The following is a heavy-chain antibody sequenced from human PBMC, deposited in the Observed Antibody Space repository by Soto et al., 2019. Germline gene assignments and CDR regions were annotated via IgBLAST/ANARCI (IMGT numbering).Heavy chain of an antibody. CDR1: GGTFSSYA. V-gene: IGHV1-69*05. J-gene: IGHJ4*02. D-gene: IGHD2-2*01. Sequence: SVKVSCKASGGTFSSYAISWVRQAPGQGLEWMGGIIPIFGTASYAEPVKGRFTISRDNAKNTLHLQMNSLRAEDTAVYYCAREASDSEYEDYWGQGTLVTVSS. CDR2: IIPIFGTA. CDR3: AREASDSEYEDY.